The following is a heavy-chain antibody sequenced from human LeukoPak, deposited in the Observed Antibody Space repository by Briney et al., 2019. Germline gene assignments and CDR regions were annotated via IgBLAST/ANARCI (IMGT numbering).Heavy chain of an antibody. Sequence: PGGSLRLSCAASGFTLDDYAMHWVRQAPGKGLEWVSGISWNSGSIGYADSVKGRFTISRDNAKNSLYLQMNSLRAEDTALYYCAKDISSSGHYYFDYWGQGTLVTVSS. J-gene: IGHJ4*02. V-gene: IGHV3-9*01. CDR3: AKDISSSGHYYFDY. CDR2: ISWNSGSI. D-gene: IGHD6-19*01. CDR1: GFTLDDYA.